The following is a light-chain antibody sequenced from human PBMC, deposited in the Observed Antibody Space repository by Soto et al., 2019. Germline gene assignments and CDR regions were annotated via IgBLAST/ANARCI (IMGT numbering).Light chain of an antibody. CDR1: SSNIGSNT. J-gene: IGLJ2*01. Sequence: QSVLTQPPSASGTPGQRVTISCSGRSSNIGSNTVSWYQQLPGTAPRLLIYNNNQRPSGVPDRFSGSKSGTSASLAISGLQSEDEADYYCAAWDDSLNGHVLFGGGTQMTVL. V-gene: IGLV1-44*01. CDR3: AAWDDSLNGHVL. CDR2: NNN.